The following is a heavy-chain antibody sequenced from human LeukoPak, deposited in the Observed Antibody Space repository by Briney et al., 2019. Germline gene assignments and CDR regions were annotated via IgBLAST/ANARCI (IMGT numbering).Heavy chain of an antibody. D-gene: IGHD3-22*01. Sequence: GESLKISCKGSGYSFTSYWIAWVRQMPGKGLEWMGIIYPGDSDTRYRPSFQGQVTISADKSIGTAYLQWSSLKAPDTAMYYCARPLYDSSGYYFDYWGQGTLVTVSS. CDR2: IYPGDSDT. J-gene: IGHJ4*02. V-gene: IGHV5-51*01. CDR3: ARPLYDSSGYYFDY. CDR1: GYSFTSYW.